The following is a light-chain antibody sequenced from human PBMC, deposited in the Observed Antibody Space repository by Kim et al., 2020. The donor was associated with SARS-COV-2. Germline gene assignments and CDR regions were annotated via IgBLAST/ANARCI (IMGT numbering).Light chain of an antibody. J-gene: IGKJ4*01. Sequence: VSPGERATLSCGASESVSSNLAWYQQKPGQAPRLLIYGASTRATGSPARFSGSGSGTEFTLTISSLQSEDFAVYYCQQYNNWPLTFGGGTKVDIK. CDR3: QQYNNWPLT. CDR1: ESVSSN. CDR2: GAS. V-gene: IGKV3-15*01.